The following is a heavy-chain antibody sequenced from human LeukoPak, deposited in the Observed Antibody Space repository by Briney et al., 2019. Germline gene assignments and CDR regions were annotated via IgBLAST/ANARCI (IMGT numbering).Heavy chain of an antibody. CDR3: ARNLSGRVVATDYYYGMDV. CDR2: ISRSSYK. CDR1: GFTFSTYN. Sequence: GGSLRLSCAASGFTFSTYNMSWVRQAPGKGLEWVSSISRSSYKYYADSVKGRFTISRDNAKTSLYLQMNSLRDEDSAVYYCARNLSGRVVATDYYYGMDVWGQGTTVTVSS. D-gene: IGHD1-26*01. V-gene: IGHV3-21*01. J-gene: IGHJ6*02.